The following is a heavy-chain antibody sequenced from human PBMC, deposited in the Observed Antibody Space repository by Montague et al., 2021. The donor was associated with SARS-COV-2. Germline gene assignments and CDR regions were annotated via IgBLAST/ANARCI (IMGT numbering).Heavy chain of an antibody. CDR2: FYYSAST. Sequence: SETLSLTCTVSGGSISSSSYYWGWIRQPPGKGLEWIGSFYYSASTYYNPSLKSRVTISVDTSKNQFSVKLSSVTAADTAVYYCARAGGDYYYHYYGMDVWGQGTTVTVSS. CDR3: ARAGGDYYYHYYGMDV. V-gene: IGHV4-39*01. CDR1: GGSISSSSYY. J-gene: IGHJ6*02. D-gene: IGHD4-17*01.